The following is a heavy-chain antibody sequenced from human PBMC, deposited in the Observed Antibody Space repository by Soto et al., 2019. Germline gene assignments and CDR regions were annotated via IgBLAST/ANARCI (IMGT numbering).Heavy chain of an antibody. J-gene: IGHJ4*02. D-gene: IGHD3-22*01. V-gene: IGHV3-23*01. CDR2: ISGSGGST. CDR1: VFTFSSYA. CDR3: AKADFITMIVVVIPFDY. Sequence: WWSLRLSCSASVFTFSSYAMSWCRQAPGKGLEWVSAISGSGGSTYYADSVKGRFTISRDNSKNTLYLQMNSLRAEDTAVYYCAKADFITMIVVVIPFDYWGQGTLVTVSS.